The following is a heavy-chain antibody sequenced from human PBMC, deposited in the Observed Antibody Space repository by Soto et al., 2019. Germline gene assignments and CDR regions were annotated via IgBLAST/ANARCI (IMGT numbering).Heavy chain of an antibody. CDR2: MWNDGSNK. V-gene: IGHV3-33*06. J-gene: IGHJ4*02. CDR1: GFTFISYG. Sequence: QVQLVESGGGVVQPGRSLRLSCAASGFTFISYGMHWVRQAPGKGLEWVAVMWNDGSNKYYADSVKARFTISRDNSKNTVYLQMNSLRAEDTAVYYCAKEFWSGPFDYWGQGTLVTVSS. CDR3: AKEFWSGPFDY. D-gene: IGHD3-3*01.